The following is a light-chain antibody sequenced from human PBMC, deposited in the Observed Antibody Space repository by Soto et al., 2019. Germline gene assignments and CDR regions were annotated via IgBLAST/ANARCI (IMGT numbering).Light chain of an antibody. CDR1: QSIGNY. J-gene: IGKJ4*01. CDR2: AAS. Sequence: DIQMTQSPSSLSASVGDRVTITCRASQSIGNYLNWYQHKPGKAPNLLIYAASSLQSGVPSRFSGSGSGTDFTLTISSLQPEDFATYYCQQLNSYPLTFGGGTKVDIK. V-gene: IGKV1-39*01. CDR3: QQLNSYPLT.